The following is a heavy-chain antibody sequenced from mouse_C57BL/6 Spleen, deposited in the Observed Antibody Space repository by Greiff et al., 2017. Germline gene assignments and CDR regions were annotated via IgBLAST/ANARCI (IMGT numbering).Heavy chain of an antibody. J-gene: IGHJ4*01. CDR1: GYTFTDYY. CDR3: ARGYYGSSGYAMDY. V-gene: IGHV1-26*01. D-gene: IGHD1-1*01. CDR2: INPNNGGT. Sequence: VQLQQSGPELVKPGASVKISCKASGYTFTDYYMNWVKQSHGKSLEWIGDINPNNGGTSYNQKFKGKATLTVDKSSSTAYMELRSLTSEDSAVYYCARGYYGSSGYAMDYWGQGTSVTVSS.